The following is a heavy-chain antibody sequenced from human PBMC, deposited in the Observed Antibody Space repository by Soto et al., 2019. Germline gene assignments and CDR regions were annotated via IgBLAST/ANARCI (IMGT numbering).Heavy chain of an antibody. D-gene: IGHD1-26*01. CDR3: ARATVVGATTRGISY. CDR2: ISSSSSYI. Sequence: EVQLVESGGGLVKPGGSLRLSCAASGFTFTSYSMNWVRQAPGKGLEWVSSISSSSSYIYYADSVKGRFTISRDNPKNSLYLQLYSLRAEETAVYYCARATVVGATTRGISYWGQGILVTVSS. V-gene: IGHV3-21*01. CDR1: GFTFTSYS. J-gene: IGHJ4*02.